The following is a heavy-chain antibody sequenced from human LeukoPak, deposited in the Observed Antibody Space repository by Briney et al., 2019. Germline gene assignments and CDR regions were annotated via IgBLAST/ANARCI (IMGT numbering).Heavy chain of an antibody. J-gene: IGHJ4*02. Sequence: PSETLSLTCTVSGGSISSGSYYWSWIRQPAGKGLEWIGRIYTSGSTNYNPSLKSRVTISVDTSKNQFSLKLSSVTAADTAVYYCATIAEAGYYFDYWGQGTLVTVSS. CDR2: IYTSGST. D-gene: IGHD6-19*01. V-gene: IGHV4-61*02. CDR1: GGSISSGSYY. CDR3: ATIAEAGYYFDY.